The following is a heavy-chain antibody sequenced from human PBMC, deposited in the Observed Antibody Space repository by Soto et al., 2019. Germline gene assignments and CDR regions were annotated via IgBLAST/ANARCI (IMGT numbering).Heavy chain of an antibody. CDR3: ASGYYYDSSGYYAFEAY. J-gene: IGHJ4*02. D-gene: IGHD3-22*01. Sequence: QVQLVQSGAEVKKPGSSVKVSCKASGGTFSSYAISWVRQAPGQGLEWMGGIIPIFGTANYAQKFQGRVTIPADESTTTAYVELSSLRSEDKAVYYCASGYYYDSSGYYAFEAYWGQGTLVTVPS. CDR2: IIPIFGTA. CDR1: GGTFSSYA. V-gene: IGHV1-69*01.